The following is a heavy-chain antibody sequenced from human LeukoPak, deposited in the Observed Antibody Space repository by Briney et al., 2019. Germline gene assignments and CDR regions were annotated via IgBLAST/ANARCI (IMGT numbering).Heavy chain of an antibody. J-gene: IGHJ6*03. V-gene: IGHV4-39*07. CDR2: MCYTGST. D-gene: IGHD3-22*01. Sequence: SEALSLICTVSGGSINSCRYYWGWIRQPPGKGLEWIGSMCYTGSTYYNPSLKSRVTISIDTSKSQFSLKLSSVTAADTAVYYCARVNYYDSSGAYYYMDVWGRGTTVTVSS. CDR3: ARVNYYDSSGAYYYMDV. CDR1: GGSINSCRYY.